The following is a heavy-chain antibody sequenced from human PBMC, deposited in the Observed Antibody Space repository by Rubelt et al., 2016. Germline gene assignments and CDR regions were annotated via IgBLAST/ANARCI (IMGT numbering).Heavy chain of an antibody. CDR3: ARALPRYYFDY. CDR2: IYHSGST. CDR1: GGSISSGGYS. V-gene: IGHV4-30-2*01. D-gene: IGHD1-14*01. Sequence: QVQLQQWGAGLLKPSETLSLTCAVSGGSISSGGYSWSWIRQPPGKGLEWIGYIYHSGSTYYNPALKSRVTISVDRSKNQFSLRLSSVTAADTAVYYCARALPRYYFDYWGQGTLVTVSS. J-gene: IGHJ4*02.